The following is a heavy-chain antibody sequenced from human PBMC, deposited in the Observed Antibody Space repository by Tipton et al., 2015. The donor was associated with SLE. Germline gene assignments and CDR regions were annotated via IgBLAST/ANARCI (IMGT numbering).Heavy chain of an antibody. CDR3: AREDYLLLGGTIDY. D-gene: IGHD2-2*01. Sequence: SLRLSCAASGFTFSDYAIHWVRQAPGKGLEWVGVISYDGSNKYYTDSVKGRFTMSRDNSKNTLYLQMNNLRPEDTAVYYCAREDYLLLGGTIDYWGQGTLVTVSS. J-gene: IGHJ4*02. CDR2: ISYDGSNK. CDR1: GFTFSDYA. V-gene: IGHV3-30*04.